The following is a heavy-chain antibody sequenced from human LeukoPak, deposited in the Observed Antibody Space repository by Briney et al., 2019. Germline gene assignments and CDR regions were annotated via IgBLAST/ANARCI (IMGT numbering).Heavy chain of an antibody. J-gene: IGHJ5*02. Sequence: SETLSLTCTVSGGSISSYYWSWIRQPAGKGLEWIGRIDTSGITNYNPSLKSRVTMSVDTSKNQFSLKLSSVTAADTAVYYCARDTPCSGGSCYLVPWFDPWGQGTLVTLSS. CDR1: GGSISSYY. D-gene: IGHD2-15*01. CDR3: ARDTPCSGGSCYLVPWFDP. V-gene: IGHV4-4*07. CDR2: IDTSGIT.